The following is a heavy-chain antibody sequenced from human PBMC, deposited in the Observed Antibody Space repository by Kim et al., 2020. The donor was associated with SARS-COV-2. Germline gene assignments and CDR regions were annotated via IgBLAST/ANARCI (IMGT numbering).Heavy chain of an antibody. Sequence: ASVKVSCKASGYTFTSYGISWVRQAPGQGLEWMGWISAYNGNTNYAQKLQGRVTMTTDTSTSTAYMELRSLRSDDTAVYYCARDWSGIAAAGPPVSYYYYGMDVWGQGTTVTVSS. J-gene: IGHJ6*02. CDR1: GYTFTSYG. V-gene: IGHV1-18*01. CDR3: ARDWSGIAAAGPPVSYYYYGMDV. CDR2: ISAYNGNT. D-gene: IGHD6-13*01.